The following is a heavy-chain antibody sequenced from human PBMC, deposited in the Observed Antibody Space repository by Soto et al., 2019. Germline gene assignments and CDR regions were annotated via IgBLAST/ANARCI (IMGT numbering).Heavy chain of an antibody. CDR2: ASYDGTNK. D-gene: IGHD3-22*01. J-gene: IGHJ4*02. Sequence: PGGSLRLSCEASGFIFSNHGMHWVRQAPGKGLEWVAVASYDGTNKYYSDSVKGRFTISRDNSKNTLYLQMSSLRTEDTAVYYCVKAVFSGYYYVPFDYWGQGTLVTVS. CDR1: GFIFSNHG. V-gene: IGHV3-30*18. CDR3: VKAVFSGYYYVPFDY.